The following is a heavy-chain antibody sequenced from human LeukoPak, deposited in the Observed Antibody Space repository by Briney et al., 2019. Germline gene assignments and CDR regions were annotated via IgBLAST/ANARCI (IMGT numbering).Heavy chain of an antibody. V-gene: IGHV4-59*08. J-gene: IGHJ2*01. Sequence: PSETLSLTCTVSGGSISSYYWSWIRQPPGKGLEWIEYIYYSGGTNYNPSLKSRVTISVDTSKNQFSLKLSSVTAADTAVYYCARQGGGFWYFDLWGRGTLVTVSS. CDR2: IYYSGGT. D-gene: IGHD6-25*01. CDR1: GGSISSYY. CDR3: ARQGGGFWYFDL.